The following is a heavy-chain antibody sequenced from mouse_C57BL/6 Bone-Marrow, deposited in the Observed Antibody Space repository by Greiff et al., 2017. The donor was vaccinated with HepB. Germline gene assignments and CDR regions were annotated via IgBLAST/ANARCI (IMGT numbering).Heavy chain of an antibody. Sequence: VQLQQSGPELVKPGASVKISCKASGYTFTDYYMNWVKQSHGKSLEWIGDINPNNGGTSYNQKFKGKATLTVDKSSSTAYMELRSLTSEDSAVYYCARKGDGYYLYAMDYWGQGTSVTVSS. CDR1: GYTFTDYY. CDR2: INPNNGGT. J-gene: IGHJ4*01. V-gene: IGHV1-26*01. CDR3: ARKGDGYYLYAMDY. D-gene: IGHD2-3*01.